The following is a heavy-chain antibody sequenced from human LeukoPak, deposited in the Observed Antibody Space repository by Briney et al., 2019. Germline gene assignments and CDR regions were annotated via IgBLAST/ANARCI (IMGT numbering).Heavy chain of an antibody. V-gene: IGHV1-69*13. Sequence: GASVKVSCRASGYTFTDYYIHWVRQAPGQGLEWMGGIIPIFGTANYAQKFQGRVTITADESTSTAYMELSSLRSEDTAVYYCARESYDSHLDAFDIWGQGTMVTVSS. D-gene: IGHD3-3*01. J-gene: IGHJ3*02. CDR2: IIPIFGTA. CDR1: GYTFTDYY. CDR3: ARESYDSHLDAFDI.